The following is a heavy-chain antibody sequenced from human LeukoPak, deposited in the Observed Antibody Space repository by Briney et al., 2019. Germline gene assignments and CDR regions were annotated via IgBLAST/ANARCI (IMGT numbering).Heavy chain of an antibody. CDR2: IYYSGST. CDR1: GGSISSSSYY. D-gene: IGHD6-19*01. CDR3: ARGIAVAGTGY. V-gene: IGHV4-39*07. J-gene: IGHJ4*02. Sequence: SETLSLTCTVSGGSISSSSYYWGWIRQPPGKGLEWIGSIYYSGSTYYNPSLKRRVTISVDTSKNQFSLKLSSVTAADTAVYYCARGIAVAGTGYWGQGTLVTVSS.